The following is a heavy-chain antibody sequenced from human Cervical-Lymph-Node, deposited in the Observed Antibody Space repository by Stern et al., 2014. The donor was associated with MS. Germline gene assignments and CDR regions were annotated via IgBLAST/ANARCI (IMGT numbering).Heavy chain of an antibody. CDR1: VFMFSTYS. V-gene: IGHV3-21*01. CDR3: ARVIPTYYYDSSGYPDAFDI. J-gene: IGHJ3*02. CDR2: ISSSSSYI. D-gene: IGHD3-22*01. Sequence: QLVQSGGGLVKPGGSLRLSCAASVFMFSTYSMNWVRQAPGKGLEWVSSISSSSSYIYYADSVKGRFTISRDNAKNSLYLQMNSLRAEDTAVYYCARVIPTYYYDSSGYPDAFDIWGQGTMVTVSS.